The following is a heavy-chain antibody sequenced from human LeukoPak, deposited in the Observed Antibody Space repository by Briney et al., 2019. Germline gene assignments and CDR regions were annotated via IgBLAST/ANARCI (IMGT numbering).Heavy chain of an antibody. J-gene: IGHJ6*03. CDR2: INHSGST. CDR3: ARGAASPTHYNYYMDI. Sequence: SETLSLTCGVFSGSFSGYYWSWVRQAPGKGLERIGEINHSGSTNYNPSLTGRLTLSVDTSKNQFSLRLSSVTAADTAVYYCARGAASPTHYNYYMDIWDKGTTVTVSS. V-gene: IGHV4-34*01. CDR1: SGSFSGYY.